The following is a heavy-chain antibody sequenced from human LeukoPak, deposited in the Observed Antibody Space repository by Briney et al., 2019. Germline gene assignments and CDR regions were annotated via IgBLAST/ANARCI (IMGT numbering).Heavy chain of an antibody. CDR3: ARGDGSGSYSHYYYYYMDV. CDR1: GYSISSGYY. D-gene: IGHD3-10*01. J-gene: IGHJ6*03. Sequence: SETLSLTCTVSGYSISSGYYWGWIRQPPGKGLEWIGSIYHSGSTYYNPSLKSRVTISVDTSKNQFSLKLSSVTAADTAVYYCARGDGSGSYSHYYYYYMDVWGKGTTVTVSS. V-gene: IGHV4-38-2*02. CDR2: IYHSGST.